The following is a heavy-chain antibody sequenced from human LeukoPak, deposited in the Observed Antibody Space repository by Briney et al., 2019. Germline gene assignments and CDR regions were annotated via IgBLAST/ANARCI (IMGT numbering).Heavy chain of an antibody. D-gene: IGHD5-24*01. CDR3: ARDGGVEMATIAPGYFEY. Sequence: GASVKVSCKASGGTFSSYPMSWVRQAPGHGLEWLERIIPIFGTANDAQKLQGIVTITTAESTSTAYMELSSLRSEDTAVYYGARDGGVEMATIAPGYFEYWGQGTLVTVSS. CDR1: GGTFSSYP. J-gene: IGHJ4*02. V-gene: IGHV1-69*05. CDR2: IIPIFGTA.